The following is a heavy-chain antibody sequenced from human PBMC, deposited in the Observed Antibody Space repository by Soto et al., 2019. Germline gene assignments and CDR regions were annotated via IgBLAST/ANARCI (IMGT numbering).Heavy chain of an antibody. CDR3: ARAWGRVFDY. J-gene: IGHJ4*02. V-gene: IGHV4-59*01. CDR2: IYYSGGT. D-gene: IGHD3-16*01. Sequence: QVQLQESGPGLVKPSETLSLTCTVSGGSISSYYWSWIRQPPGKGLEWIGYIYYSGGTNYNPSLTSRVTISVDTSKNQFSLKLSSVTAADTAVYYCARAWGRVFDYWGQGTLVTVSS. CDR1: GGSISSYY.